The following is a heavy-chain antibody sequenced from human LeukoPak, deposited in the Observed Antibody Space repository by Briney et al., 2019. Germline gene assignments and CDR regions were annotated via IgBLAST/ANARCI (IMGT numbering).Heavy chain of an antibody. V-gene: IGHV4-61*02. J-gene: IGHJ4*02. D-gene: IGHD3-16*01. CDR3: ARPYWGPFDY. CDR2: IHTSGTT. Sequence: SETLSLTCTVSGGSVSSGSYYWSWLRQPAGRGLEWIGRIHTSGTTNYNPSLKSRVTISVDTSKNQFSLKLSSVTAADTAVYYCARPYWGPFDYWGQGTLVTVSS. CDR1: GGSVSSGSYY.